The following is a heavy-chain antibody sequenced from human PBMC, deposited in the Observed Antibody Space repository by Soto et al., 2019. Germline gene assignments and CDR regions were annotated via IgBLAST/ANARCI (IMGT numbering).Heavy chain of an antibody. J-gene: IGHJ6*02. CDR1: GGSISSAGYF. V-gene: IGHV4-31*03. CDR3: ARDSRGLRSGMDV. D-gene: IGHD5-12*01. Sequence: QLQLQESGPGLVKTSQTLSLTCTVSGGSISSAGYFWTWIRQHPGKGLEWIGYIYYSGTTYYNLSLKSRLTISVDTSRNQFSLKLSSVTAADTAVYYCARDSRGLRSGMDVWGQGTSVTVSS. CDR2: IYYSGTT.